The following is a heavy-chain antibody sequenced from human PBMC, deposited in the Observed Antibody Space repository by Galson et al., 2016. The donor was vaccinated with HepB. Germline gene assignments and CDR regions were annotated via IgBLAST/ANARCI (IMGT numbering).Heavy chain of an antibody. Sequence: SLRLSCAASGFSFSNYGMHWVRQAPGKGLEWVALIWYDGSKKYYAESVKGRLTISRDNSKNTLDLQMNSLRAEDTAVYYCARDGIPSPQDIGGRLPPPYYYGMDVWGQVTAVTVSS. J-gene: IGHJ6*02. CDR1: GFSFSNYG. V-gene: IGHV3-33*01. CDR3: ARDGIPSPQDIGGRLPPPYYYGMDV. CDR2: IWYDGSKK. D-gene: IGHD6-6*01.